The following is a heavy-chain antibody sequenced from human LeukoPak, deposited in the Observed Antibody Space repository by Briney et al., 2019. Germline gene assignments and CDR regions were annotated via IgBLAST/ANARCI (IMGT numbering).Heavy chain of an antibody. CDR3: AKSMTTYYYGMDF. J-gene: IGHJ6*02. V-gene: IGHV4-59*01. D-gene: IGHD4-11*01. Sequence: SETLSLTCTVSGGSISNYYWSWIRQPPGKGLEWIAYIHYSGSTNYNPSLKSRVFMSIDTSKNQFSLNLGSVTAADTAVYYCAKSMTTYYYGMDFWGQGTTVTVSS. CDR2: IHYSGST. CDR1: GGSISNYY.